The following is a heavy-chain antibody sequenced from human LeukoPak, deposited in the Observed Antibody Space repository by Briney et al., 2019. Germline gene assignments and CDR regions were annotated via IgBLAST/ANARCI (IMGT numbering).Heavy chain of an antibody. V-gene: IGHV3-23*01. Sequence: PGGSLRLSCAASGFTFNTHDMSWVRQAPGKGLEWVSSINGGGGSTFYADSVKGRFTISRDNSKNTLYLQMNSLRAEDAAVYYCANTPTSYYWGQGTLVTVSS. CDR2: INGGGGST. CDR1: GFTFNTHD. D-gene: IGHD2/OR15-2a*01. J-gene: IGHJ4*02. CDR3: ANTPTSYY.